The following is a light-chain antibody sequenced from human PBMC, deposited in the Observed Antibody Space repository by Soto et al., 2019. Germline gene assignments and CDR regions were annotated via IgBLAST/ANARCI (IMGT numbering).Light chain of an antibody. V-gene: IGKV1-39*01. J-gene: IGKJ1*01. CDR1: QTITNY. CDR3: QQSYNTPRT. CDR2: ATD. Sequence: DIQMTQSPSSLSASVGDRVTITCRASQTITNYLNWYQQQSGKAPTLLIYATDTLQSGVPSRFSGSGSGTDYTLTISSLQPEDFATYCGQQSYNTPRTFGQGTKVDIK.